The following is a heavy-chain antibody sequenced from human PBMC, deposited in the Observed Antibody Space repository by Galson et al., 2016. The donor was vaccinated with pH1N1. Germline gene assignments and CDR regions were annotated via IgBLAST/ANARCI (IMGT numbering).Heavy chain of an antibody. Sequence: SLRLSCAGSGFSFGDYAMTWFRQAPGRGLEWIGFVRVRSYGETTDYAASVKGRFTISRDDSKSVAYLQMNSLKTEDTAVYYCGRERGIRGDYGLDVWGQGTTVTVSS. CDR1: GFSFGDYA. J-gene: IGHJ6*02. CDR3: GRERGIRGDYGLDV. V-gene: IGHV3-49*03. CDR2: VRVRSYGETT. D-gene: IGHD3-3*02.